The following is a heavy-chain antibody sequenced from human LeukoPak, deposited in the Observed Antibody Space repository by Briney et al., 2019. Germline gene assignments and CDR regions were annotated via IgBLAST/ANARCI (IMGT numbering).Heavy chain of an antibody. CDR2: ISWNSGSI. V-gene: IGHV3-9*01. Sequence: GGSLRVSCAASGFTFDDYAMHWVRQAPGNGLEWVSGISWNSGSIGYADSVKGRFTISRDNAKNSLYLQMNSLRAEDTALYYCAKDTYDSSGYYFSWGQGTLVTVSS. CDR3: AKDTYDSSGYYFS. D-gene: IGHD3-22*01. CDR1: GFTFDDYA. J-gene: IGHJ4*02.